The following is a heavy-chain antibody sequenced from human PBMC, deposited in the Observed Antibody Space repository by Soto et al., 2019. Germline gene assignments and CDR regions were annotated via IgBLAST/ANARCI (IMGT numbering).Heavy chain of an antibody. D-gene: IGHD1-26*01. CDR1: GFTFSSCS. V-gene: IGHV3-48*01. CDR3: ARVGWELLLVYFDY. J-gene: IGHJ4*02. Sequence: EVQLVESGGDLVQPGGSLRLSCAASGFTFSSCSMNWVRQAPGKGLEWVSYISSSSSTIYYADSVKGRFTISRDNAKNSLYLQMNSLRAEDTAVYYCARVGWELLLVYFDYWGQGTLVTVSS. CDR2: ISSSSSTI.